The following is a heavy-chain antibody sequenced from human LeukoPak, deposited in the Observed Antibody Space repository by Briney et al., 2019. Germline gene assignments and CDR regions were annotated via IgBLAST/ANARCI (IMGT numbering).Heavy chain of an antibody. J-gene: IGHJ3*02. D-gene: IGHD3-16*01. CDR1: GGSISSYY. CDR3: ARHDNGAFDI. CDR2: IYYSGST. Sequence: SETLSLTCTVSGGSISSYYWSWIRQPPGKGLEWIGYIYYSGSTNYNPSLKSRVTISVDTFKNQFSLKLSSVTAADTAVYYCARHDNGAFDIWGQGTMVTVSS. V-gene: IGHV4-59*01.